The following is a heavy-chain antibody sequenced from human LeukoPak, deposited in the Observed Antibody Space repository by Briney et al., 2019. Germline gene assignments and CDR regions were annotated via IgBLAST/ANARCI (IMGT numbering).Heavy chain of an antibody. V-gene: IGHV4-31*03. CDR2: IYYSGTT. CDR3: ASAPNSKYFDF. J-gene: IGHJ4*02. D-gene: IGHD1-1*01. Sequence: SETLSLTCTVSGGSIIRDGFYWRWIRQQPGKGLEWIGNIYYSGTTSYNPSLGSRFTISIDTSKNEFSLTLNSVTAADTAIYFCASAPNSKYFDFWGQGTLVTVSS. CDR1: GGSIIRDGFY.